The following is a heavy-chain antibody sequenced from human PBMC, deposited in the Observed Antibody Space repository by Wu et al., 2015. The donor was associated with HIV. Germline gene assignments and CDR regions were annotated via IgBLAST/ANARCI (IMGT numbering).Heavy chain of an antibody. J-gene: IGHJ1*01. CDR3: TKDEVPATETGISFKH. CDR2: INCNSGDT. V-gene: IGHV1-2*02. CDR1: AYRFIAEF. D-gene: IGHD2-2*01. Sequence: QVQLVQSGAEVKKPGASVKVPCEASAYRFIAEFIHWVRQAPGQGLEWMGRINCNSGDTAYAQKFQGRVTMSRDTSIRTAYMELSRLRSDDTAVYYCTKDEVPATETGISFKHWGQGTLVTVSS.